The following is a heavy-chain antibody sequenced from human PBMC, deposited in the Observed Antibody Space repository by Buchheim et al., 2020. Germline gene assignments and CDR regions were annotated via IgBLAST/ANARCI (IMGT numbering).Heavy chain of an antibody. J-gene: IGHJ4*02. Sequence: QVQLQQWGAGLLKPSETLSLTCAVYGGSFSGYYWSWIRQPPGKGLEWIGEINHSGSTNYNPSLKSRVTISVDTSKNQFSLKLSSVTAADTAVYYCARGGPNDYVWGSYRYTFDYGGQGTL. CDR1: GGSFSGYY. CDR2: INHSGST. D-gene: IGHD3-16*02. V-gene: IGHV4-34*01. CDR3: ARGGPNDYVWGSYRYTFDY.